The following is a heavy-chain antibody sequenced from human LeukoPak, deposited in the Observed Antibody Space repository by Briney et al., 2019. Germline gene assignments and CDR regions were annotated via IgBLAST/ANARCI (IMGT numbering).Heavy chain of an antibody. CDR2: ISYDGSNK. CDR3: AKGRPPYGGNSEGGY. D-gene: IGHD4-23*01. V-gene: IGHV3-30*18. Sequence: PGGSLRLSCAASGFTFSSYGMHWVRQAPGKGLEWVAVISYDGSNKYYADSVKGRFTISRDNSKNTLYLQMNSLRAEDTAVYYCAKGRPPYGGNSEGGYWGQGTLVTVSS. J-gene: IGHJ4*02. CDR1: GFTFSSYG.